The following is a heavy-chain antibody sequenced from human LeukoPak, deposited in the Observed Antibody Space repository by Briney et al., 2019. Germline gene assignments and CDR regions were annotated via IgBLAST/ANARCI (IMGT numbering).Heavy chain of an antibody. CDR3: ARVTYYYDSSGSRRDAFDI. J-gene: IGHJ3*02. CDR1: GYSISSGYY. CDR2: VYRSGST. V-gene: IGHV4-38-2*02. D-gene: IGHD3-22*01. Sequence: SETLSLTCTVSGYSISSGYYWAWIRQPPGNGLEWIGSVYRSGSTYYNPSLKSRVTISVDTSKNQFSLKLSSVTAADTAVYYCARVTYYYDSSGSRRDAFDIWGQGTMVTVSS.